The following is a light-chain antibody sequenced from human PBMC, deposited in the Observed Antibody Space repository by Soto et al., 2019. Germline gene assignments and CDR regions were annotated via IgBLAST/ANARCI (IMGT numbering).Light chain of an antibody. CDR2: GAS. CDR3: QQYNKWPLT. CDR1: QSVSSY. V-gene: IGKV3-15*01. Sequence: EIVMTQSPATLSVSPGERATLSCRASQSVSSYLAWYQQQPCQAPRLLIYGASTRSSGIPASFSGSGSGTEFTLTISSLQSEDFAVYYCQQYNKWPLTFGGGTKVEIK. J-gene: IGKJ4*01.